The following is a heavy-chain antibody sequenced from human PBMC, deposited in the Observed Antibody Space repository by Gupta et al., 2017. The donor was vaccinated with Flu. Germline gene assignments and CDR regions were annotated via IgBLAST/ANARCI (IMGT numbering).Heavy chain of an antibody. V-gene: IGHV3-66*02. CDR2: IYSGGST. CDR3: AARSIVAPH. Sequence: EVQMVESGGGCVQPGGSLRLSCAVSGFTVYNNYMTWVRQAPGKGLEWVSLIYSGGSTSYADSVKGRFTISRDNSKNTVYLQMNSMRDEDTAVYYCAARSIVAPHWGQGALVTVSS. CDR1: GFTVYNNY. J-gene: IGHJ4*02. D-gene: IGHD3-16*02.